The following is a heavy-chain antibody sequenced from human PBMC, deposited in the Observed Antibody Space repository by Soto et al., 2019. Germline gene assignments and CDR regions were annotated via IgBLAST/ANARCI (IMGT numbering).Heavy chain of an antibody. Sequence: PSETLSLSCTVSGGSISSGGYYWSWIRQHPGKGLEWIGYIYYSGSTYYNPSLKSRVTISVDTSKNQFSLKLSSVTAADTAVYYCARGLRFLEWPAQFWGQGTLVTVSS. CDR3: ARGLRFLEWPAQF. J-gene: IGHJ4*02. V-gene: IGHV4-31*03. CDR2: IYYSGST. CDR1: GGSISSGGYY. D-gene: IGHD3-3*01.